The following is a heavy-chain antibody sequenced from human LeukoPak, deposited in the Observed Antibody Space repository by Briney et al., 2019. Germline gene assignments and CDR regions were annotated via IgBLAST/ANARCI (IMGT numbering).Heavy chain of an antibody. CDR1: GYSISSGYY. J-gene: IGHJ4*02. Sequence: NPSETLSLTCTVSGYSISSGYYWGWIRQPPGKGLEWIGSIYHSGSTYYNPSLKSRVTISVDTSKNQFSLKLSSVTAADTAVYYCARASGWKGDYFDCWGQGTLVTVSS. CDR2: IYHSGST. D-gene: IGHD6-19*01. V-gene: IGHV4-38-2*02. CDR3: ARASGWKGDYFDC.